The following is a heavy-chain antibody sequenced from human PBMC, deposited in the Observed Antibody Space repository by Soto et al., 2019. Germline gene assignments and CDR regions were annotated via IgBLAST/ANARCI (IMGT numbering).Heavy chain of an antibody. J-gene: IGHJ4*02. CDR2: IYYSGGT. Sequence: PSETLSLTCAVSGASISSYYWSWIRQPPGKGLEWIGYIYYSGGTKYNPSLKSRVTISVDTSKKQFSLKLRSVTAADTAVYYCASYGDYSLFDYWGQGTLVTVSS. CDR1: GASISSYY. V-gene: IGHV4-59*01. CDR3: ASYGDYSLFDY. D-gene: IGHD4-17*01.